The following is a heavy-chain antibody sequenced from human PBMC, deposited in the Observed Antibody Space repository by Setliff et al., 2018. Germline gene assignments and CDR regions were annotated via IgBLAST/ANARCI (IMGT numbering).Heavy chain of an antibody. D-gene: IGHD5-12*01. CDR3: ARVLGYNGYGNYYIYYFMDV. V-gene: IGHV4-39*01. CDR1: GGSISDNNYY. J-gene: IGHJ6*03. Sequence: SETLSLTCIVSGGSISDNNYYWGWIRQSPGKELEWIGGISHSANKYYNPSFRTGVTISVDMSKNQFFLNLDSVTAADTAVYYCARVLGYNGYGNYYIYYFMDVWGKGTTVTVSS. CDR2: ISHSANK.